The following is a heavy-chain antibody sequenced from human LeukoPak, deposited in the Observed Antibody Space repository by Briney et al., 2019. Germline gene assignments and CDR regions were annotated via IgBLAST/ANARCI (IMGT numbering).Heavy chain of an antibody. Sequence: GRSLRLSCAASGFTFSASWMHWVRQAPGKGLEWVANIKQDGSEKYYVDSVKGRFTISRDNAKNSLYLQMNSLRVEDTAVYYCVSFSSPGWGQGTLVTVSS. J-gene: IGHJ4*02. CDR1: GFTFSASW. V-gene: IGHV3-7*01. D-gene: IGHD6-6*01. CDR2: IKQDGSEK. CDR3: VSFSSPG.